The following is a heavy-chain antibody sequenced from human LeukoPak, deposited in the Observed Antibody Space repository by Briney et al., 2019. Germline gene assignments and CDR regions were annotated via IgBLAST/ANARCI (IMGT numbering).Heavy chain of an antibody. D-gene: IGHD3-22*01. Sequence: SETLSLTCSVSGGSVNTYYWSWIRQSAGKGLEWIGRISITEGTNYNPSLKSRVSMSVDASKNQVSLKLGSVTAADTALYYCARGGDMRVVGAFDIWGQGTMVTVSS. CDR3: ARGGDMRVVGAFDI. V-gene: IGHV4-4*07. J-gene: IGHJ3*02. CDR2: ISITEGT. CDR1: GGSVNTYY.